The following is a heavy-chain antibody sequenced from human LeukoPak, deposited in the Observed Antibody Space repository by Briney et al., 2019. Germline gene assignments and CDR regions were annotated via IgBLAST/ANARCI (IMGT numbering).Heavy chain of an antibody. CDR1: GFSFSDYY. CDR3: ATMTCSTTSCWIDY. Sequence: GGSLRLSCAASGFSFSDYYTTWMRQAPGKGLEWASYIGDSGTTIYYADSVKGRFTISRDSAKNSLYLQMNSLRAEDTAVYYCATMTCSTTSCWIDYWGQGTLVTVSS. V-gene: IGHV3-11*04. J-gene: IGHJ4*02. D-gene: IGHD2-2*01. CDR2: IGDSGTTI.